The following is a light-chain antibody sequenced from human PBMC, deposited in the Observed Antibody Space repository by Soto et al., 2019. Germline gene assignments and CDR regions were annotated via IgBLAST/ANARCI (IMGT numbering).Light chain of an antibody. CDR3: QQYDNWWT. J-gene: IGKJ1*01. CDR2: GAS. Sequence: EVVMTQSPATLSVSPGERATLSCRASQSVSTNLAWYQQRPGQAPRLIIYGASTRATGIPARFSGSGSGTEFILTISSLQSEDFAVYYCQQYDNWWTFGQGTKVEIK. CDR1: QSVSTN. V-gene: IGKV3-15*01.